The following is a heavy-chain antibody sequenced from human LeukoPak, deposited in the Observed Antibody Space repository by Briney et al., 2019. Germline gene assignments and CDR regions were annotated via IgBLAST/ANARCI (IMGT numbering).Heavy chain of an antibody. J-gene: IGHJ4*02. CDR2: IYYSGST. CDR3: AREGSATAFDY. CDR1: GGSVSSGSYY. V-gene: IGHV4-61*01. D-gene: IGHD2-21*02. Sequence: SETLSLTCTVSGGSVSSGSYYWSWIRQPPGKGLEWIGYIYYSGSTNYNPSLKSRVTISVDTSKNQFSLKLSSVTAADTAVYYCAREGSATAFDYWGQGTLVTVSS.